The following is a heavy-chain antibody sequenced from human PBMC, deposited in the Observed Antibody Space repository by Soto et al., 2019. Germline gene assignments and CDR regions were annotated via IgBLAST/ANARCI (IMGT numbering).Heavy chain of an antibody. CDR1: GASISSSSYY. Sequence: SETLSLTCTVSGASISSSSYYWGWLRQHPGKAKEWIGYNYNSGSTTYNPSLKSRVTISVDTSKNQFSLKLSSVTAADTAVYYCAGRGYSYGLDYYYYYMDVWGKVTTVTVSS. CDR2: NYNSGST. V-gene: IGHV4-61*05. D-gene: IGHD5-18*01. J-gene: IGHJ6*03. CDR3: AGRGYSYGLDYYYYYMDV.